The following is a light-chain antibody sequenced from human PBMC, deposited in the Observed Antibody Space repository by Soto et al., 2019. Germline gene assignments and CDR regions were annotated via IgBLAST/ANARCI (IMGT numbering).Light chain of an antibody. CDR3: SSYTSSSTAV. V-gene: IGLV2-14*01. CDR1: SSDFGGYNY. CDR2: EVS. J-gene: IGLJ7*01. Sequence: QSALTQPASVSGSPGQSITISCTGTSSDFGGYNYVSWYQQHPGKAPKLMIYEVSNRPSGVSNRFSGSKSGNTAPLTISGLQAEDEADYYCSSYTSSSTAVFGGGTQLTVL.